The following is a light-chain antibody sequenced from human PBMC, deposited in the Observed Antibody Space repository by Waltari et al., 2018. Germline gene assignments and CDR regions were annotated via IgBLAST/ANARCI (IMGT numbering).Light chain of an antibody. CDR3: QQYRYLPPA. Sequence: DIQMTQSPSSLSASVGDRVTITCQASQDSNNFLNWYQQQPGKAPKLLIYDASHLAAGVPSRFTGSGSGTDFTVTISDLQPDDFATYYCQQYRYLPPAFGGGTKVDI. J-gene: IGKJ4*01. CDR2: DAS. CDR1: QDSNNF. V-gene: IGKV1-33*01.